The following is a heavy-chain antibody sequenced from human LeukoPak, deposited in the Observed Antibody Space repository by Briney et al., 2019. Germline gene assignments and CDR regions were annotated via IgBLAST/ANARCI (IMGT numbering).Heavy chain of an antibody. CDR2: INHSGNT. Sequence: SQTLSLTCAVYGGSFSGYYWSWIPQPPGKGLEWSGEINHSGNTNSNPSLKRRVTISVDKSKNPFSLKLSSVTAADTAVYYCARYDYGDQYFDYWGQGTLVTVSS. J-gene: IGHJ4*02. CDR3: ARYDYGDQYFDY. D-gene: IGHD4-17*01. V-gene: IGHV4-34*01. CDR1: GGSFSGYY.